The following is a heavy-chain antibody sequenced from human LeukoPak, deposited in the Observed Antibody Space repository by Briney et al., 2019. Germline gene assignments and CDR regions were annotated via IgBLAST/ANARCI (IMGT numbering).Heavy chain of an antibody. Sequence: ASVKVSCKASGYTFTSYGISWVRQAAGQGLEWMGWISAYNGNTNYAQKLQGRVTMTTDTSTSTAYMELRSLRSDDTAVYYCARFSGYYGSGSYYYYYYYMDVWGKGTTVTISS. J-gene: IGHJ6*03. CDR3: ARFSGYYGSGSYYYYYYYMDV. D-gene: IGHD3-10*01. V-gene: IGHV1-18*01. CDR2: ISAYNGNT. CDR1: GYTFTSYG.